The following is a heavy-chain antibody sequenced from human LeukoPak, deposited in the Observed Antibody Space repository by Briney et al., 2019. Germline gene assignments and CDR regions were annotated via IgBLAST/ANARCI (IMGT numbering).Heavy chain of an antibody. V-gene: IGHV1-8*02. D-gene: IGHD6-13*01. CDR3: ARADSSSPLSP. J-gene: IGHJ5*02. CDR1: GYTFTSYD. CDR2: MNPNSGNT. Sequence: ASVKVSCKASGYTFTSYDINWVRQATGQGLEWMGWMNPNSGNTGYAQKFQGRVTMTTDTSTSTAYMELRSLRSDDTAVYYCARADSSSPLSPWGQGTLVTVSS.